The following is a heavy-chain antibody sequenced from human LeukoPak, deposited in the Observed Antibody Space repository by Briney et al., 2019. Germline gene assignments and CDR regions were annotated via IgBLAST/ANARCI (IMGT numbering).Heavy chain of an antibody. CDR2: INPSGGST. CDR3: ATYDSSGYYLDY. V-gene: IGHV1-46*01. J-gene: IGHJ4*02. D-gene: IGHD3-22*01. CDR1: GYTFTSYY. Sequence: ASVKVSCKASGYTFTSYYMHWVRQAPGQGLEWMGIINPSGGSTSYAQKFQGRVTMTRDTSTSTVYMELNSLRSEDTAVYYCATYDSSGYYLDYWGQGTLVTVSS.